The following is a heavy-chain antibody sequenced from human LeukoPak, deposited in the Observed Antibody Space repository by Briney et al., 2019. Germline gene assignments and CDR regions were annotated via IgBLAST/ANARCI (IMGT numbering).Heavy chain of an antibody. CDR1: GYTFTSYG. J-gene: IGHJ3*02. D-gene: IGHD3-10*01. CDR2: ISTYNGNT. CDR3: ARLIIMVRGVILFPDAFDI. V-gene: IGHV1-18*01. Sequence: ASVKVSCKASGYTFTSYGISWVRQAPGQGLEWVGWISTYNGNTNYAPNIQDRVTMTTDTSTSTAYMELRSLRSDDTAVYYCARLIIMVRGVILFPDAFDIWGQGTMVTVSS.